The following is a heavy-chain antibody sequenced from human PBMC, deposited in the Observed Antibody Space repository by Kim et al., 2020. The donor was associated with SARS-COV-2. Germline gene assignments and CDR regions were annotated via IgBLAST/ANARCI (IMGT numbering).Heavy chain of an antibody. Sequence: GGSLRLSCAASGFTSSSYSMHWVRQAPGKGLEWVSSISSSSSYIYYADSVKGRFTISRDNAKNSLYLQMNTLRAEDTAVYYCARQVDYYDSSGYYPNWFDPWGQGTLVNVSS. J-gene: IGHJ5*02. V-gene: IGHV3-21*01. CDR1: GFTSSSYS. CDR2: ISSSSSYI. D-gene: IGHD3-22*01. CDR3: ARQVDYYDSSGYYPNWFDP.